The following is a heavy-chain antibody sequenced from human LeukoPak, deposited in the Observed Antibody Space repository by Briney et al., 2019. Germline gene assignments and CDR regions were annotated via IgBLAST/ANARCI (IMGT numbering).Heavy chain of an antibody. CDR1: GFTLNKYW. J-gene: IGHJ5*02. Sequence: PGGSLRLSCEASGFTLNKYWMHWVRQAPGKGLVWASRITGDGSDIAYADSVKGRFTASRDDAKNTLFLQMNSLRVEDTAIYYCARDAYTTTSNWLDPWGQGTLVTASS. V-gene: IGHV3-74*01. D-gene: IGHD4-17*01. CDR2: ITGDGSDI. CDR3: ARDAYTTTSNWLDP.